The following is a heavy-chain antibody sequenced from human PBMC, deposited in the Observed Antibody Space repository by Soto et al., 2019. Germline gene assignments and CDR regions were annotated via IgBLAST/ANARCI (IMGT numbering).Heavy chain of an antibody. J-gene: IGHJ6*03. CDR3: ARDDSCSGGSCYYYYYYYMDV. D-gene: IGHD2-15*01. CDR1: GYTFTSYG. Sequence: QVPLVQSGAEVKKPGASVKVSCKASGYTFTSYGISWVRQAPGQGLEWMGWISAYNGNTNYAQKLQGRVTMTTDTSTSTAYMELRSLRSDDTAVYYCARDDSCSGGSCYYYYYYYMDVWGKGTTVTVSS. CDR2: ISAYNGNT. V-gene: IGHV1-18*01.